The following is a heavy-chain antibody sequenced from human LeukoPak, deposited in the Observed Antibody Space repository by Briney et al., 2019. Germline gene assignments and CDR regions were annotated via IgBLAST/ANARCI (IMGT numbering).Heavy chain of an antibody. CDR2: INPNSGDT. Sequence: ASVKVSCKASGYTFTGYYMHWVRQAPGQGLEWMGRINPNSGDTNYAQKFQGRVTMTRDTSISTAYMELSRLRSDDTAVYYCARGRLLWFGELSLYFDYWGQGTLVTVSS. J-gene: IGHJ4*02. CDR3: ARGRLLWFGELSLYFDY. V-gene: IGHV1-2*06. D-gene: IGHD3-10*01. CDR1: GYTFTGYY.